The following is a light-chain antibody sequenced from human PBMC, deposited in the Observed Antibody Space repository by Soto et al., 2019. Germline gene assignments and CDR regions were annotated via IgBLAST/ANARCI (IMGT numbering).Light chain of an antibody. V-gene: IGKV3-20*01. CDR2: GAS. CDR3: QHYGSSPLYV. J-gene: IGKJ2*01. CDR1: QSVSSSY. Sequence: EIVLTQSPGTLSLSPGERATLSCRASQSVSSSYLAWYQQKPGQAPRLLIYGASSRATGIPDRFSGSGSGTDFTLTISRLEPEDFAADYCQHYGSSPLYVFGQGTKLEIK.